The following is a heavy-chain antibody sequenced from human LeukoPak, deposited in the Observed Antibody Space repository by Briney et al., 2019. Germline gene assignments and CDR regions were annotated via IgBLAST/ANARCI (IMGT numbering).Heavy chain of an antibody. Sequence: SETLSLTRTVSGGSISSSNYYWGWIRQPPGKGLEWIGSIYYSGITCYNPSLKSRVTISVDTSNNQFSLKLSSVTAADTAMYYCARLLIYCSSTSCHFDYWGQGTLVTVSS. CDR1: GGSISSSNYY. CDR2: IYYSGIT. J-gene: IGHJ4*02. CDR3: ARLLIYCSSTSCHFDY. D-gene: IGHD2-2*01. V-gene: IGHV4-39*01.